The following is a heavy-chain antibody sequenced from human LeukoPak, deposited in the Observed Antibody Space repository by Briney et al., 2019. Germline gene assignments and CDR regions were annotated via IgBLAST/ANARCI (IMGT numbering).Heavy chain of an antibody. D-gene: IGHD3-10*01. V-gene: IGHV3-30*03. CDR2: ISYDGKKR. CDR3: ARDWGYDSGTYCVY. J-gene: IGHJ4*02. Sequence: PGGSLRLSCAASGFTFSSYSMNWVRQAPGKGLEWVAVISYDGKKRFYGDSVKGRFTISRDNSKNTVELQMNSLRPEDMAVYYCARDWGYDSGTYCVYWGQGTLVTVSS. CDR1: GFTFSSYS.